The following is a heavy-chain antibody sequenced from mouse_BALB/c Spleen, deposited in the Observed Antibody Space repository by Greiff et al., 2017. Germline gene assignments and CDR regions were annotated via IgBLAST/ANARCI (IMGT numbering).Heavy chain of an antibody. CDR1: GFTFSSFG. CDR3: ARGGYPYYLDD. Sequence: EVKLMESGGGLVQPGGSRKLSCAASGFTFSSFGMHWVRQAPEKGLEWVAYISSGSSTIYYADTVKGRFTISRDNPKNTLFLQMTSLRSEDTAMYYCARGGYPYYLDDWGQGTTLTVSS. D-gene: IGHD2-2*01. V-gene: IGHV5-17*02. CDR2: ISSGSSTI. J-gene: IGHJ2*01.